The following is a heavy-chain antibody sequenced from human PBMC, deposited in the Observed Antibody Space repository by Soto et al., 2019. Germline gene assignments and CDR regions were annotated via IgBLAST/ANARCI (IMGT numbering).Heavy chain of an antibody. CDR1: GFMFSGFG. D-gene: IGHD3-10*01. V-gene: IGHV3-30*18. J-gene: IGHJ3*02. Sequence: GGSLRLSCAASGFMFSGFGMHWVRQAPGKGLQWVAGISKDGSKKYYGDSVKGRFTISRDNSRKTLYLQMNGLRAEDTAVYYCANPSGYYFGLGSHDEASDMWGQGTVVTVSS. CDR2: ISKDGSKK. CDR3: ANPSGYYFGLGSHDEASDM.